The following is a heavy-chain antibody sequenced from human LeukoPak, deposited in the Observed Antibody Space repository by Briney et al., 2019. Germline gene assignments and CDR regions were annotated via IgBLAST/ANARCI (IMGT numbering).Heavy chain of an antibody. V-gene: IGHV3-23*01. CDR3: VRAHYDDLLEY. J-gene: IGHJ4*02. CDR2: ITGSAGTT. D-gene: IGHD4-17*01. Sequence: GGSLRLSCAGSGFTFSGYAMSWVRQAPGRGLEWVSTITGSAGTTHYADSVKGRFTISRDNSKNILYLQMNSLSTEDTAIYYCVRAHYDDLLEYWGQGTLVTVSS. CDR1: GFTFSGYA.